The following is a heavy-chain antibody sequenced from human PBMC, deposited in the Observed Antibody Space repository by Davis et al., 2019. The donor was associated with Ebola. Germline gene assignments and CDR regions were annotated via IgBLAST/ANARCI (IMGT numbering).Heavy chain of an antibody. V-gene: IGHV3-53*04. CDR2: IYSGGST. D-gene: IGHD5-12*01. J-gene: IGHJ6*02. CDR3: AGNSGVYYYGMDV. Sequence: GESLKISCAASGFTVSSNYMSWVRQAPGKGLEWVSVIYSGGSTYYADSVKGRFTISRHNSKNTLYLQMNSLRAEDTAVYYCAGNSGVYYYGMDVWGQGTLVTVSS. CDR1: GFTVSSNY.